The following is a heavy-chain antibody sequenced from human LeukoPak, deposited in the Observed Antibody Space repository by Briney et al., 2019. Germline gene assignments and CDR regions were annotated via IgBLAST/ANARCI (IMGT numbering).Heavy chain of an antibody. D-gene: IGHD2-15*01. CDR3: ARDFCSGGSCHFFDY. V-gene: IGHV1-46*01. CDR2: INPSGGST. CDR1: GYTFTSYY. J-gene: IGHJ4*02. Sequence: ASVKVSCKASGYTFTSYYMHWVRQAPGQGLEWMGLINPSGGSTSYAQKFQGRVTMTRDTSTSTVYMELSSLRSEDTAVYYCARDFCSGGSCHFFDYWGQGTLVTVSS.